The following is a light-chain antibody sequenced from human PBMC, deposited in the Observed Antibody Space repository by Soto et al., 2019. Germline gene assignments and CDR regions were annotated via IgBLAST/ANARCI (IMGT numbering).Light chain of an antibody. Sequence: EIVLTHSPGTLSLSPWERATLSFRSSQSVSSSYLAWYQQKPGQAPRLLIYGASSRATGIPDRFSGSGSGTDFTLTISRLEPEDFAVYYCQQYGSSSQGKFGQGTKVDIK. CDR2: GAS. V-gene: IGKV3-20*01. CDR3: QQYGSSSQGK. J-gene: IGKJ1*01. CDR1: QSVSSSY.